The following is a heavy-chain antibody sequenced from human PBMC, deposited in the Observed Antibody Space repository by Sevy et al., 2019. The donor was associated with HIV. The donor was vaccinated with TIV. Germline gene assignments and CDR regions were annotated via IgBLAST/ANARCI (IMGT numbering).Heavy chain of an antibody. V-gene: IGHV3-7*01. CDR2: IKQDGSEK. D-gene: IGHD6-25*01. Sequence: GGSLRLSCAASGFTFSSYWMNWVRQAPGKGLEWAANIKQDGSEKYYVDSVKGRFTISRDNAKNSMHLQMNSLRAEDTAVYYCARALAAAASYWGQGTLVTVSS. CDR1: GFTFSSYW. J-gene: IGHJ4*02. CDR3: ARALAAAASY.